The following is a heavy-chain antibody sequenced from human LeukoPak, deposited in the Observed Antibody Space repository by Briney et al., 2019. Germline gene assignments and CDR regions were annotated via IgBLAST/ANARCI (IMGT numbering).Heavy chain of an antibody. CDR2: IYSGGRT. V-gene: IGHV3-53*05. J-gene: IGHJ4*02. CDR1: GFTVSSNY. D-gene: IGHD1-20*01. CDR3: ARDFGLTGKVDY. Sequence: GGSLRLSCAASGFTVSSNYMSWVRQAPGKGLEWVSIIYSGGRTYYADSVKGRFTISRDNSKNTLYLQMGSLRAEDLAVYYCARDFGLTGKVDYWGQGTLVTVSS.